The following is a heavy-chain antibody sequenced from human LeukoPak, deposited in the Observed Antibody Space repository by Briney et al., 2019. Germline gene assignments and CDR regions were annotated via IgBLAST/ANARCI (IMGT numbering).Heavy chain of an antibody. CDR3: VRGMGVSMLYYFDY. V-gene: IGHV3-53*05. Sequence: YPGGSLRLSCAASGLSVSSNYMSWARQAPGKGLEWVSVIYSDGSTYYADSVKGRFTISRDNSKNTLYLQMNSLRVEDTAVYYCVRGMGVSMLYYFDYWGQGTLVTVSS. CDR2: IYSDGST. J-gene: IGHJ4*02. CDR1: GLSVSSNY. D-gene: IGHD3-10*01.